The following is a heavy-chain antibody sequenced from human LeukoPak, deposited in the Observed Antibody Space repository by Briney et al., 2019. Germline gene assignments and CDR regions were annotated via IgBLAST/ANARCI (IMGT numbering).Heavy chain of an antibody. D-gene: IGHD2-15*01. V-gene: IGHV3-21*01. Sequence: GGSLRLSCAASGFTFSSYSMNWVRQAPGKGLEWVSSISGSSYYIYYADSVKGRFTISRDNAKNSLYLQMNSLRAEDTAVYYCARDPGYCSGGSCYTRSYYFDHWGQGTLVTVSS. CDR2: ISGSSYYI. J-gene: IGHJ4*02. CDR1: GFTFSSYS. CDR3: ARDPGYCSGGSCYTRSYYFDH.